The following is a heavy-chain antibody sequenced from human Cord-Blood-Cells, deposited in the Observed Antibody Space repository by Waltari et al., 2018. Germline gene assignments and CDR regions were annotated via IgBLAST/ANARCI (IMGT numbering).Heavy chain of an antibody. V-gene: IGHV4-34*01. Sequence: QVQLQQWGAGLLKPSETLSITSAVYGGSFSGCYWSWLRQPPGQGLEWIGEINHSGSTNYNPSLKSRVTISVDTSKNQFSLKLSSVTAADTAVYYCARVPSIAAYYYYYYMDVWGKGTTVTVSS. CDR3: ARVPSIAAYYYYYYMDV. D-gene: IGHD6-6*01. CDR2: INHSGST. J-gene: IGHJ6*03. CDR1: GGSFSGCY.